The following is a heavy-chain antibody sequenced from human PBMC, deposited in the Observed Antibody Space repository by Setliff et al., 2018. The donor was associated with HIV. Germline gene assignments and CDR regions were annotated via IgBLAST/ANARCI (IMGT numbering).Heavy chain of an antibody. CDR2: IKQEGSEK. D-gene: IGHD4-17*01. Sequence: PGGSLSLSCAASGFTFSNYWMSWVRQAPGKGQEWVANIKQEGSEKYYVDSVKGRFTISRDNAKNSLYLQMNSLRAEDTAVYFCARGAAATVTTDFDFWGQGTLVTVSS. CDR3: ARGAAATVTTDFDF. J-gene: IGHJ4*02. V-gene: IGHV3-7*04. CDR1: GFTFSNYW.